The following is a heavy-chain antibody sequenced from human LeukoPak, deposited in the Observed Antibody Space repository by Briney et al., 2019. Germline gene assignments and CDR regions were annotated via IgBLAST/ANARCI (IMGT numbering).Heavy chain of an antibody. CDR2: IYYSGST. CDR3: ASIAYSYYGMDV. V-gene: IGHV4-39*01. D-gene: IGHD3-16*02. CDR1: GGSIRGSSYS. J-gene: IGHJ6*02. Sequence: SSQTLSLTCTVSGGSIRGSSYSWGWIRQPPGKGLEWIGSIYYSGSTYYNPSLKSRVTISVDTSKNQFSLKLSSVTAADTALYYCASIAYSYYGMDVWGQGTTVTVSS.